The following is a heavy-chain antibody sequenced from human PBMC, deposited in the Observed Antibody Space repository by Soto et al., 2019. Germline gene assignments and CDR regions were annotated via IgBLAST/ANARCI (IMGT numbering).Heavy chain of an antibody. Sequence: QVQLVQSGAEVKKPGSSVKVSCKASGGTFSSYAISWVRQAPGQGLEWLGGIIPIFGTANYAQKFQGRVTITADKSTSTAYMELSSLRSEDTAVYYCARPIAYCGGDCYSPFDYWGQGTLVTVSS. CDR2: IIPIFGTA. V-gene: IGHV1-69*06. J-gene: IGHJ4*02. D-gene: IGHD2-21*02. CDR3: ARPIAYCGGDCYSPFDY. CDR1: GGTFSSYA.